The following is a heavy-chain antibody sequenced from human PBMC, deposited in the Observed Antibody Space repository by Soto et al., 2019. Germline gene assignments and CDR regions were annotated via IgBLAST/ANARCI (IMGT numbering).Heavy chain of an antibody. CDR3: ARAPIPNWNYYGMDV. CDR2: IYYSGST. J-gene: IGHJ6*02. D-gene: IGHD1-1*01. Sequence: PSETLSLTCSVSGGSVNSGGYHWSWIRQHPGKALEWIGDIYYSGSTYYNPSLKSRVTISIDTSTNHFSLHLSALTAADKAVYYCARAPIPNWNYYGMDVWGQGTTVT. V-gene: IGHV4-31*03. CDR1: GGSVNSGGYH.